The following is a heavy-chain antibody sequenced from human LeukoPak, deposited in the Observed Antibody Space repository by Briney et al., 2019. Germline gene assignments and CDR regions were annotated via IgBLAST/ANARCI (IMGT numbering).Heavy chain of an antibody. Sequence: GGSLRLSCAASGFTFSSYAMSWVRQAPGKGLEWVSAISGSGGSTYYADSGKGRFTISRDNSKNTLYLQMNSLRAEDTAVYYCAKGGVRGYDFDYWGQGTLVTVSS. CDR3: AKGGVRGYDFDY. CDR2: ISGSGGST. V-gene: IGHV3-23*01. J-gene: IGHJ4*02. D-gene: IGHD5-12*01. CDR1: GFTFSSYA.